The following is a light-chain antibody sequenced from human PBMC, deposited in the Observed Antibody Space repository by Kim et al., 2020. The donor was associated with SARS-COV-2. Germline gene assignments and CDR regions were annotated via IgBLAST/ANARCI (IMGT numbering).Light chain of an antibody. CDR2: GAS. V-gene: IGKV3-15*01. CDR3: QQYNRWPYT. Sequence: SVSPGERATLCCRASQSVSTNVAWYQQKPGQAPRLLIFGASPRATGVPARFSGSGSGTDFTLTIGGLQSEDFAVYFCQQYNRWPYTFGQGTKLEIK. CDR1: QSVSTN. J-gene: IGKJ2*01.